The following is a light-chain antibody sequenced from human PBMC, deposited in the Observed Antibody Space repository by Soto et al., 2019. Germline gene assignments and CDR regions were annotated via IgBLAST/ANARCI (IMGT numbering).Light chain of an antibody. CDR3: QQYNSYWT. Sequence: DIVMTQSPDSLAVSLGERATINCKSSQNILYNSISKNYLAWYQQKPGQPPKLLIYWASTRESGVPDRFSGSGSGTDFTLTISSLQPDDFATYYCQQYNSYWTFGQGTKVEIK. CDR2: WAS. CDR1: QNILYNSISKNY. J-gene: IGKJ1*01. V-gene: IGKV4-1*01.